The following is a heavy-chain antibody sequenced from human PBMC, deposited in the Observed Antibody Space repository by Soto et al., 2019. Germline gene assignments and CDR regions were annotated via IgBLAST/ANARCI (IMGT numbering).Heavy chain of an antibody. V-gene: IGHV4-34*01. CDR2: INHSGST. J-gene: IGHJ4*02. CDR1: GGSFSGYY. D-gene: IGHD4-17*01. Sequence: QVQLQQWGAGLLKPSETLSLTCAVYGGSFSGYYWRWIRQPPGKGLEWIGEINHSGSTNYNPSLKSRVTISVDTSKNQFSLKLSSVTAADKAVYYCARGGGSGYGDYGEYPYWGQGTLVTVSS. CDR3: ARGGGSGYGDYGEYPY.